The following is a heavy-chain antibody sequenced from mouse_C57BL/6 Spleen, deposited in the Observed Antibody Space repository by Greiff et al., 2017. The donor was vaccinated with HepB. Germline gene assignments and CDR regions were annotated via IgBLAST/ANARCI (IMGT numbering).Heavy chain of an antibody. CDR2: IYPSDSET. CDR1: GYTFTSYW. CDR3: ASNYGSSPFDY. J-gene: IGHJ2*01. V-gene: IGHV1-61*01. D-gene: IGHD1-1*01. Sequence: QVQLQQPGAELVRPGSSVKLSCKASGYTFTSYWMDWVKQRPGQGLEWIGNIYPSDSETHYNQKFKDKATLTVDKSSSTAYMQLSSLTSEDSAVYYCASNYGSSPFDYWGQGTTLTVSS.